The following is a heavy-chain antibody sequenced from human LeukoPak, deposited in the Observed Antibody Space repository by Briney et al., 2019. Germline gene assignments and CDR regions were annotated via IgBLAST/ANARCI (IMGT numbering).Heavy chain of an antibody. D-gene: IGHD2-15*01. CDR1: GFTFSSYG. J-gene: IGHJ4*02. Sequence: GGSLRLSCAASGFTFSSYGMHWVRQAPGKGLEWVAFIRYDGSNKYYADSVKGRFTISRANSKNTLYLQMNSLRAEDTAVYYCARADEYCSGGSCYAFVYWGRGTLVTVCS. CDR2: IRYDGSNK. V-gene: IGHV3-30*02. CDR3: ARADEYCSGGSCYAFVY.